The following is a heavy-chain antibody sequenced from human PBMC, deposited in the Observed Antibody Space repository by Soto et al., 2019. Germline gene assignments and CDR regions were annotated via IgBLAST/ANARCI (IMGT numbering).Heavy chain of an antibody. Sequence: QVHLQESGPGLVKPSQTLSLTCNVSGGSINSDSYYWTWIRQHPGKGLEWIGYIYYRGSTYYNPSLKSRVTIPADTSKNQFSLKLYSVTAADTAVYYCARFHDYGDLFAFDIWGQGTMVTVSS. CDR2: IYYRGST. V-gene: IGHV4-31*03. CDR1: GGSINSDSYY. CDR3: ARFHDYGDLFAFDI. J-gene: IGHJ3*02. D-gene: IGHD4-17*01.